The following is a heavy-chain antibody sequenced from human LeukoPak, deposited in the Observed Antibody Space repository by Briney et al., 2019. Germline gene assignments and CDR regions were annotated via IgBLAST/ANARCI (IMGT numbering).Heavy chain of an antibody. D-gene: IGHD6-6*01. J-gene: IGHJ6*03. V-gene: IGHV4-31*03. CDR2: IYDSGST. CDR1: GGSISSGGYY. CDR3: ARDCPSGAASPYYYYMDV. Sequence: SQTPSLTCTVSGGSISSGGYYWSWIRQHPGKGLEWIGYIYDSGSTYYNPSLKSRVTISVDTSKNQFSLKLSCVTAADTAVYYCARDCPSGAASPYYYYMDVWGKGTTVTVSS.